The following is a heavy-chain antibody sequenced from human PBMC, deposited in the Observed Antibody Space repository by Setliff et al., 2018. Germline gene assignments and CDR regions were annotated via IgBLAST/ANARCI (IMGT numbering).Heavy chain of an antibody. V-gene: IGHV3-7*04. CDR1: GFTFSRYW. D-gene: IGHD5-18*01. CDR2: IKEDGSEK. CDR3: ARGGYSYGY. J-gene: IGHJ4*02. Sequence: GGSLRLSCAASGFTFSRYWMSWVRQAPGKGLEWVANIKEDGSEKYYVDSVKGRFTISRDNAKNSLYLQMNSLRAEDTAVYYCARGGYSYGYWGQGTLVTVSS.